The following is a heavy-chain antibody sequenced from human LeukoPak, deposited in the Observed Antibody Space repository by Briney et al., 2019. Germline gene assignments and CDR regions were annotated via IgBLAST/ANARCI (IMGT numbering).Heavy chain of an antibody. D-gene: IGHD2-2*01. Sequence: SQTLSLTCAISGDSVSSNSVTWNWIRQSPSRGLEWLGRTYYRSTWYNDYAVSARGRITVNPDTSKNQFSLHLNSVTPEDTAVYYCARRLTQYDCFDPWGQGILVTVSS. CDR1: GDSVSSNSVT. CDR3: ARRLTQYDCFDP. J-gene: IGHJ5*02. V-gene: IGHV6-1*01. CDR2: TYYRSTWYN.